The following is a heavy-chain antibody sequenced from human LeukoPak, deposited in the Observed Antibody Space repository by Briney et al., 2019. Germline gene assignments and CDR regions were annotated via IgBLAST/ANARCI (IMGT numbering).Heavy chain of an antibody. V-gene: IGHV3-23*01. Sequence: GRSLRLSCAASGFTFSSYAMRWVRQAPGKGLEWVSAISGSGGSTYYADSVKGRFTISRDSSKNTLYLQMNSLRAEDTAVYYCAKGSLYSGYENFDYWGQGTLVTVSS. CDR2: ISGSGGST. J-gene: IGHJ4*02. CDR1: GFTFSSYA. D-gene: IGHD5-12*01. CDR3: AKGSLYSGYENFDY.